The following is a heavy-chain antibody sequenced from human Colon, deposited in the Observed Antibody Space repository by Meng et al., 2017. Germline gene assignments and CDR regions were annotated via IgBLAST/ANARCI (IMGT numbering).Heavy chain of an antibody. CDR3: ARDTPGAANDYFDY. J-gene: IGHJ4*02. Sequence: SESLSLTCTVSGYSISSGYYWGLIRPPPGKGLEWIGSFYHSGNTYYNPSVKSRVTISVDTSKNQFSLQLNSVTAADTAVYYFARDTPGAANDYFDYWGQGTLVTVSS. CDR2: FYHSGNT. V-gene: IGHV4-38-2*02. D-gene: IGHD6-19*01. CDR1: GYSISSGYY.